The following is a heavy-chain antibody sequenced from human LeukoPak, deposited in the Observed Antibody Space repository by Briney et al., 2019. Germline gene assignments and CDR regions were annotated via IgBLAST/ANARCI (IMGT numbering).Heavy chain of an antibody. CDR2: IYYSGST. J-gene: IGHJ5*02. CDR1: GFTLSSST. Sequence: SGGSLRLSCAASGFTLSSSTMSWLRQAPGKGLEWIGSIYYSGSTYYNPSLKSRVTISVDTSKNQFSLKLSSVTAADTAVYYCARDRGTMVRGVKFDPWGQGTLVTVSS. CDR3: ARDRGTMVRGVKFDP. D-gene: IGHD3-10*01. V-gene: IGHV4-39*07.